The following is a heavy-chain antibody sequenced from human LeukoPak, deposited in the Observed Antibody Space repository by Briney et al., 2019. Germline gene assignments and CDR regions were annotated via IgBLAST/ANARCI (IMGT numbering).Heavy chain of an antibody. CDR3: ARTYGDYDDAFDV. V-gene: IGHV4-4*02. CDR2: IYHSGST. J-gene: IGHJ3*01. Sequence: SSETLSLTCAVSGGSISSSNWWSWVRQPPGKGLEWIGEIYHSGSTNYNPSLKSRVTISVDKSKNQFSLKLSSVTATDTAVYYCARTYGDYDDAFDVWGQGTMVTVSS. CDR1: GGSISSSNW. D-gene: IGHD4-17*01.